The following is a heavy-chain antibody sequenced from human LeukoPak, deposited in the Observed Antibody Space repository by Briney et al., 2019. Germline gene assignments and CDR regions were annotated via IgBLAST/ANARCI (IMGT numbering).Heavy chain of an antibody. CDR2: ISGSGGST. CDR1: GFTFSSYA. J-gene: IGHJ4*02. D-gene: IGHD3-3*01. V-gene: IGHV3-23*01. Sequence: GGSLRLSCAASGFTFSSYAMSWVRQAPGKGLEWVSAISGSGGSTYYADSVKGRFTISRDTSKNTLYLQMNSLRAEDTAVYYCANPITIFGVVRGAVAGYWGQGTLVTVSS. CDR3: ANPITIFGVVRGAVAGY.